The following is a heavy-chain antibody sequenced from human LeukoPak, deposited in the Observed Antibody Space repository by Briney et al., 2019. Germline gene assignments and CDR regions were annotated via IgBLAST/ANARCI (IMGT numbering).Heavy chain of an antibody. D-gene: IGHD6-19*01. CDR1: GGSFSGYY. Sequence: SETLSLTCAVYGGSFSGYYWSWIRQAPGKGLEWIGEINHSGSTNYNPSLKSRVTISVDTSKNQFSLKVNSVTATDTAAYYCARGYRASGWYFYFDYWGQGTLVTVSS. CDR3: ARGYRASGWYFYFDY. CDR2: INHSGST. V-gene: IGHV4-34*01. J-gene: IGHJ4*02.